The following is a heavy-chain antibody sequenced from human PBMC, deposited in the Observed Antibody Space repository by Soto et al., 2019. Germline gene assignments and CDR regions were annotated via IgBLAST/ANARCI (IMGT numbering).Heavy chain of an antibody. Sequence: GGSLRLSCAASGFTFSSYALSWVRQAPGKGLEWVSTISGSDGKTFYADSVKGRFSISRDTSQSTLYLQMNSLRADDTAMYYCARWSYLDYWGQGTRVTVSS. CDR3: ARWSYLDY. J-gene: IGHJ4*02. CDR2: ISGSDGKT. CDR1: GFTFSSYA. V-gene: IGHV3-23*01. D-gene: IGHD3-3*01.